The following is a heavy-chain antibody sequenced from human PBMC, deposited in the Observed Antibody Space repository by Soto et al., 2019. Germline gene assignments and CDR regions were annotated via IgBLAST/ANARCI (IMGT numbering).Heavy chain of an antibody. V-gene: IGHV1-8*01. J-gene: IGHJ4*02. D-gene: IGHD6-19*01. Sequence: QVQLVQSGAEVKKPGASVKVSCKASGYTFTSNDINWVRQATGQGLEWMGWMNPNSGNTGYAQKFQGRVTMTRNTSINTAYMELSSLRSEDTAVYYCARERSSGWYVDYWGQGTLVTVSS. CDR2: MNPNSGNT. CDR3: ARERSSGWYVDY. CDR1: GYTFTSND.